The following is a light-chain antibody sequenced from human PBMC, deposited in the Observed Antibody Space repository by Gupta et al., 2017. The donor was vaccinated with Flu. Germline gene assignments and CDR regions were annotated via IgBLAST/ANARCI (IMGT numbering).Light chain of an antibody. CDR2: DDS. J-gene: IGLJ3*02. CDR1: NIGSNS. CDR3: QVWDSSSDHRV. Sequence: GHTARITCGGNNIGSNSVHWYQQKPGQAPVLVVSDDSDRPSGIPERFSGSNSGNTATLTISRVEAGDEADYYCQVWDSSSDHRVFGGGTKLTVL. V-gene: IGLV3-21*02.